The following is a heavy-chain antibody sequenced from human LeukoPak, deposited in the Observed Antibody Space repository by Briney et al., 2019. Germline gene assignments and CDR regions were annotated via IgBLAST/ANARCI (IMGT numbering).Heavy chain of an antibody. CDR1: GGSISSYY. CDR2: IYTSGST. CDR3: ARGEQWLNWFDP. V-gene: IGHV4-4*07. D-gene: IGHD6-19*01. Sequence: SETLSLTCTVSGGSISSYYRSWIRQPAGKGLEWIGRIYTSGSTNYNPSLTSRVTMSVDTSKNQFSLKLSSVTAADTAVYYWARGEQWLNWFDPWGQGTLVTVSS. J-gene: IGHJ5*02.